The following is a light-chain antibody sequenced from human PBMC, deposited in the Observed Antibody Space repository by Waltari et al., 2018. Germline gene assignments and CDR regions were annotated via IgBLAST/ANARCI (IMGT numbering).Light chain of an antibody. CDR3: QQYNNWPPLT. V-gene: IGKV3-15*01. J-gene: IGKJ4*01. CDR2: GAS. Sequence: EIVMTHSPATLSVSAVERATLSCRASQSVSSNLAWYQQTPGQAPRLLIYGASTRATGIPARFSGSGSGTEFTLTISSLQSEDFAVYYCQQYNNWPPLTFGGGTKVEIK. CDR1: QSVSSN.